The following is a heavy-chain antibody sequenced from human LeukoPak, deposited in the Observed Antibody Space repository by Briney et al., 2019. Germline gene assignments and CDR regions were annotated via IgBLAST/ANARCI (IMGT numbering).Heavy chain of an antibody. D-gene: IGHD4-17*01. Sequence: GSLRLSCAASGFTVSSNYMSWVRQAPGKGLEWVSVIYSGGSIYYADSVKGRFTISRHNSKNTLYLQMNSLRAEDTAVYYCARVGDYSYYYYGMDVWGQGTTVTVPS. V-gene: IGHV3-53*04. CDR2: IYSGGSI. CDR1: GFTVSSNY. CDR3: ARVGDYSYYYYGMDV. J-gene: IGHJ6*02.